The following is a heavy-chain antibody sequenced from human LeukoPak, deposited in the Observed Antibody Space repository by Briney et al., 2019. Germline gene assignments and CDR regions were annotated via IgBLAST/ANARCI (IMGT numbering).Heavy chain of an antibody. D-gene: IGHD2-15*01. CDR2: ISSGGST. CDR3: ATGGRSGVAFES. V-gene: IGHV3-53*01. Sequence: GRSLRLSCTASGFIASSNYMSWVRQAPGKGLEWVSLISSGGSTYYADSVMGRSTISRDKSNNTLYLQMNSLRAEDTAVYYCATGGRSGVAFESWGQGTLVTVSS. CDR1: GFIASSNY. J-gene: IGHJ4*02.